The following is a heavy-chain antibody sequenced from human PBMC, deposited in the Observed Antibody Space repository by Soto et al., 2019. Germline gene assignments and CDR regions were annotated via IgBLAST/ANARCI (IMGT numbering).Heavy chain of an antibody. D-gene: IGHD2-2*03. J-gene: IGHJ4*02. CDR2: IHYNGNT. CDR3: AREGNLGRWIQPLDS. Sequence: SETLSLTCTVSGGSISSYSWSWIRQPPGKGLEWIGNIHYNGNTKYSPSLKSRVTMSVDTSKNHFSPKLISVTTADTAVYFCAREGNLGRWIQPLDSWGQGTLVTVS. CDR1: GGSISSYS. V-gene: IGHV4-59*01.